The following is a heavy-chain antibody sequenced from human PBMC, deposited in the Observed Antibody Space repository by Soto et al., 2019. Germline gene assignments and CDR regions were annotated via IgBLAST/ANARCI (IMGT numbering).Heavy chain of an antibody. CDR3: TSVRCRSEYDY. D-gene: IGHD3-10*01. CDR1: GFTFSSYA. V-gene: IGHV3-64*01. CDR2: SSRNGGST. J-gene: IGHJ4*02. Sequence: EVQLVESGGGLVQPGGSLRLSCAASGFTFSSYAMHWVRQAPGKGLEYVSASSRNGGSTYYANSVKGRFTISRDNSKNTLYLQMGSLRAEDMAVYYCTSVRCRSEYDYWGQGTLVTVSS.